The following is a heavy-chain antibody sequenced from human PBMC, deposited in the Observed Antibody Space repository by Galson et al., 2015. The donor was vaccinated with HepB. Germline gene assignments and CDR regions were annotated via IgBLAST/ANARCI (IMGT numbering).Heavy chain of an antibody. CDR3: AKEGAEVGHPKFDS. Sequence: SGFTFKNYGMSWVRQAPGKGLEWVSGIHGNGDYTYYVESVKGRFTISRDNSKNTLFLQMNSLRVDDTAIYYCAKEGAEVGHPKFDSWGQGIQVTVSS. D-gene: IGHD3/OR15-3a*01. CDR1: GFTFKNYG. V-gene: IGHV3-23*01. CDR2: IHGNGDYT. J-gene: IGHJ4*02.